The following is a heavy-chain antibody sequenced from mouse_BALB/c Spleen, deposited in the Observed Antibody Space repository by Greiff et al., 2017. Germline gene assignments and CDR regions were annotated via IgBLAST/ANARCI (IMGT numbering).Heavy chain of an antibody. Sequence: EVKLQESGPDLVKPSQSLSLTCTVTGYSITSGYSWHWIRQFPGNKLEWMGYIHYSGSTNYNPSLKSRISITRDTSKNQFFLQLNSVTTEDTATYYCARRALYEWFAYWGQGTLVTVSA. V-gene: IGHV3-1*02. CDR1: GYSITSGYS. CDR2: IHYSGST. J-gene: IGHJ3*01. CDR3: ARRALYEWFAY. D-gene: IGHD3-3*01.